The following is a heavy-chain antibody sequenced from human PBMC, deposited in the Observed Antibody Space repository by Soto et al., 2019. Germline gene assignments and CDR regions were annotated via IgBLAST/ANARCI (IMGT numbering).Heavy chain of an antibody. Sequence: ASVKVSCKASGYTFTSYYMHWVRQAPGQGLEWMGIINPSGGSTSYAQKFQGRVTMTRDTSTSTVYMELSSLRSEDTAVYYCARDPPNCSSTSCYAFHGMDVWGQGTKVTVYS. V-gene: IGHV1-46*01. D-gene: IGHD2-2*01. CDR2: INPSGGST. CDR1: GYTFTSYY. CDR3: ARDPPNCSSTSCYAFHGMDV. J-gene: IGHJ6*02.